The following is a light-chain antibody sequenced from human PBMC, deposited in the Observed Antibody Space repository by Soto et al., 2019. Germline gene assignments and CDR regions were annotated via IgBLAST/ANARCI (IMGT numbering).Light chain of an antibody. Sequence: DIQMTQSPSSLSASVGNRVTITCQAIHDIATYLNWYQQKPGKAPNLLIYDASNLETGVPSRFSGGGSGTHFTFTISNLQPEDIATYYCQQYDNLPPTWTFGQGTKVDI. V-gene: IGKV1-33*01. CDR1: HDIATY. CDR3: QQYDNLPPTWT. J-gene: IGKJ1*01. CDR2: DAS.